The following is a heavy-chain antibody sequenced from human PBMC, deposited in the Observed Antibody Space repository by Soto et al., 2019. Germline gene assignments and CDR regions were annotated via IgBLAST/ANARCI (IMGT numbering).Heavy chain of an antibody. CDR1: GGSFSGYY. Sequence: KLSETLSLTCAVYGGSFSGYYWSWIRQPPGKGLEWIGEINHSGSTNYNPSLKSRVTISVDTSKNQFSLKLSSVTAADTAVYYCAREVVTIFGVVIGDYGMDVWGQGTTVTVSS. CDR2: INHSGST. D-gene: IGHD3-3*01. V-gene: IGHV4-34*01. J-gene: IGHJ6*02. CDR3: AREVVTIFGVVIGDYGMDV.